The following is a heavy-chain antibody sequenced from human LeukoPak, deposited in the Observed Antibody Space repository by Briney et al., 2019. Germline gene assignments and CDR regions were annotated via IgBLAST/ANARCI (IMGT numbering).Heavy chain of an antibody. D-gene: IGHD3-3*01. CDR2: IVVGSGNT. CDR3: AADADFWSGYCFDY. V-gene: IGHV1-58*01. Sequence: SVKVSCKASGFTFTSSAVQWVRQARGQRLEWIGWIVVGSGNTNYAQKFQERVTITRDMSTSTAYMELSSLRSEDTAVYYCAADADFWSGYCFDYWGQGTLVTVSS. CDR1: GFTFTSSA. J-gene: IGHJ4*02.